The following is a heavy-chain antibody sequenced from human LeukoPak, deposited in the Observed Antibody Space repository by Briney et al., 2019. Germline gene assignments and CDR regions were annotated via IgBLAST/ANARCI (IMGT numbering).Heavy chain of an antibody. CDR1: GFTFSSYS. J-gene: IGHJ4*02. CDR3: AKEAMVRGVIGPYDC. V-gene: IGHV3-23*01. D-gene: IGHD3-10*01. Sequence: GGSLRLSCAASGFTFSSYSMNWVRQAPGKGLEWVSAISGSGGSTYYADSVKGRFTISRDNSKNTLYLQMNSLRAEDTAVYYCAKEAMVRGVIGPYDCWGQGTLVTVSS. CDR2: ISGSGGST.